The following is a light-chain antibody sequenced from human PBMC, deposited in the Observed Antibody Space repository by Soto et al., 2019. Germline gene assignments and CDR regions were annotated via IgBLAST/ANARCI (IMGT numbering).Light chain of an antibody. CDR3: SSYAGSKGVV. Sequence: QSALTQPPSASGSPGQSVTISCTGTSSDVGGYNYVSWYQQHPGKAPKLMIYEVSKRPSGVPDRFSGSKSGNTASLTVSGLQAEDVADYYCSSYAGSKGVVFGGGTKVTVL. J-gene: IGLJ2*01. CDR1: SSDVGGYNY. CDR2: EVS. V-gene: IGLV2-8*01.